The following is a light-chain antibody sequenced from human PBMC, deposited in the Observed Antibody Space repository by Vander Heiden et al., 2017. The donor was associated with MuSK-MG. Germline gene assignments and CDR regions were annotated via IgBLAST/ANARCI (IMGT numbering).Light chain of an antibody. CDR2: DEY. Sequence: DIQMTQSPSSLSASVGDRVTITCRASEHSSNYVAWFQQKPGKAHKSLIYDEYSLQSGVPSKFSSLQPEDFATYYCQQDNSYPLTFGGGTKVEIK. CDR3: QQDNSYPLT. CDR1: EHSSNY. J-gene: IGKJ4*01. V-gene: IGKV1-16*02.